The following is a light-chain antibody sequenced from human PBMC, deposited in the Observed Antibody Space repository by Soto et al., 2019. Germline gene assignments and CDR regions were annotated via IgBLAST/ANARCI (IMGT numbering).Light chain of an antibody. CDR2: SDT. J-gene: IGLJ1*01. CDR3: PAWDDRLNGAL. V-gene: IGLV1-44*01. Sequence: QSVLTQSPSASGTPGQRVTMSCSGGSSNIGSNTVSWYQHLPGTAPQLLIYSDTQRASGVADRFSGSKSGTSASLAISGLQSDDEADYYCPAWDDRLNGALFGTGTKLTVL. CDR1: SSNIGSNT.